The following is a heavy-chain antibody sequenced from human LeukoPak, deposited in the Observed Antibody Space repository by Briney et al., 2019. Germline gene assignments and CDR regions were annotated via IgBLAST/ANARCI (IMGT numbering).Heavy chain of an antibody. V-gene: IGHV1-8*01. CDR2: MNPNSGNT. J-gene: IGHJ6*03. CDR1: GYTFTSYD. CDR3: ARGGYCSSTSCYFYYYYMDV. D-gene: IGHD2-2*01. Sequence: GASVKVSCKASGYTFTSYDINWVRQATGQGLEWMGWMNPNSGNTGYAQKFQGRVTMTRNTSISTAYMELSSLRSEDTAVYYCARGGYCSSTSCYFYYYYMDVWGKGTTVTVSS.